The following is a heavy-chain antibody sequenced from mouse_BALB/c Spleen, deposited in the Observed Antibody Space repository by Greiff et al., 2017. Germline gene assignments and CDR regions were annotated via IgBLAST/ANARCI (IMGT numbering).Heavy chain of an antibody. J-gene: IGHJ4*01. Sequence: EVQLQESGGGLVKPGGSLKLSCAASGFTFSDYYMYWVRQTPEKRLEWVATISDGGSYTYYPDSVKGRFTISRDNAKNNLYLQMSSLKSEDTAMYYCVTGGYGEYAMDYWGQGTSVTVSS. CDR3: VTGGYGEYAMDY. CDR1: GFTFSDYY. V-gene: IGHV5-4*02. CDR2: ISDGGSYT. D-gene: IGHD2-2*01.